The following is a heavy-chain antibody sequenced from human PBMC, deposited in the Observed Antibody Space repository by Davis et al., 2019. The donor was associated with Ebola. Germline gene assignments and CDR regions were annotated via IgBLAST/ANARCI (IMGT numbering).Heavy chain of an antibody. CDR2: IYAGGSA. V-gene: IGHV3-66*01. J-gene: IGHJ5*02. Sequence: GGSLRLSCAASGFIFSSYVMSWVRQAPGKGLEWVSIIYAGGSAYYADSVQGRFSISRDDSKNTLYLQMTNLGAEDTAVYYCATGYIYPSWGQGTLVTVSS. D-gene: IGHD5-18*01. CDR3: ATGYIYPS. CDR1: GFIFSSYV.